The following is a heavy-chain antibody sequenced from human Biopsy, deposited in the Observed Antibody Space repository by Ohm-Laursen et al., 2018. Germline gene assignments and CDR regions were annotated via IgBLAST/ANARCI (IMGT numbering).Heavy chain of an antibody. D-gene: IGHD2-15*01. CDR3: ARAGRYCSGGGCYSWFDS. CDR1: GISFSDNY. CDR2: IRDKANSYTT. V-gene: IGHV3-72*01. J-gene: IGHJ5*01. Sequence: SLRLSCTASGISFSDNYMVWVRQAPGKGLEWVGRIRDKANSYTTDYAASVKGRFTISRDDSKNSLYLQMNSLKTEDTALYYCARAGRYCSGGGCYSWFDSWGQGTLVTVSS.